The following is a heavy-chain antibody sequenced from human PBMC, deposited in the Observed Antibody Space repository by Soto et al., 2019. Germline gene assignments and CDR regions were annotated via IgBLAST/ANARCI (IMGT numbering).Heavy chain of an antibody. CDR3: AREGYSYSNSYYQTLDV. V-gene: IGHV4-4*07. Sequence: PSETLSLTCTVSGGSISNYYWTWIRQPAGKGLEWIGRMYTSGSTNYNPSLKSRVTMSVDTSKNQFSLNLRSVTAADTAVYYCAREGYSYSNSYYQTLDVWGQGTTVTVS. CDR2: MYTSGST. D-gene: IGHD4-4*01. CDR1: GGSISNYY. J-gene: IGHJ6*02.